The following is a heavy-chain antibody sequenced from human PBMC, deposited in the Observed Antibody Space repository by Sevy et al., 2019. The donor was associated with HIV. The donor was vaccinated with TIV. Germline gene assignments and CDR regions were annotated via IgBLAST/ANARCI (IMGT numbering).Heavy chain of an antibody. Sequence: GGSLRLSCAASGFTFDSYAMHWVRQVAGKGLEWVSTISGSGYATYYADSVKGRFIISRDTSRNTLYLPMNSLRVEDSAVYFCAKDRVTVFGVVVTFDSWGQGTLVTVSS. J-gene: IGHJ4*02. CDR2: ISGSGYAT. V-gene: IGHV3-23*01. D-gene: IGHD3-3*01. CDR1: GFTFDSYA. CDR3: AKDRVTVFGVVVTFDS.